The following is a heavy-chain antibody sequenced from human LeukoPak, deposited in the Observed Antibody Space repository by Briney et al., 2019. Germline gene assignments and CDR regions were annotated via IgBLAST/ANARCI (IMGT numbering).Heavy chain of an antibody. CDR1: GGSVSSGSSY. J-gene: IGHJ4*02. D-gene: IGHD6-19*01. CDR2: IYYSEST. Sequence: SETLSLTCTVSGGSVSSGSSYWSWIRQPPGKGLEWLGYIYYSESTKYNPSLKSRVTISVDTSKNQFSLKLSSVTAADTAVYYCARGSAWYLVYWGQGTLVPVSS. V-gene: IGHV4-61*01. CDR3: ARGSAWYLVY.